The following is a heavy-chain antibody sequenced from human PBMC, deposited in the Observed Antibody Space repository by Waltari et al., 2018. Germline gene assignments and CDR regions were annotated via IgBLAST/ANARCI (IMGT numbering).Heavy chain of an antibody. CDR2: IYSGGST. J-gene: IGHJ6*02. Sequence: EVQLVESGGGLIQPGGSLRLSCAASGFTVSSNYMSWVRQAPGKGLEWVSVIYSGGSTYYADSGKGRFTISRDNSKNTLYLQMNSLRAEDTAVYYCARPYSGTANGMDVWGQGTTVTVSS. CDR3: ARPYSGTANGMDV. D-gene: IGHD1-26*01. CDR1: GFTVSSNY. V-gene: IGHV3-53*01.